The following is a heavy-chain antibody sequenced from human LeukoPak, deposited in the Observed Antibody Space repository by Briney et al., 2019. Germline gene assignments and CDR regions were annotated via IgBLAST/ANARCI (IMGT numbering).Heavy chain of an antibody. D-gene: IGHD6-6*01. CDR1: GFIFSNYA. CDR3: SRGIAARKFDY. Sequence: GGSLRLSCVASGFIFSNYAMSWVRPVPGNGLEWVANIKKEGSEKYYVGSVKGRFTISRDKAKNSLYLQMNSLRAEDTAVYYCSRGIAARKFDYWGQGTLVTVSS. V-gene: IGHV3-7*04. J-gene: IGHJ4*02. CDR2: IKKEGSEK.